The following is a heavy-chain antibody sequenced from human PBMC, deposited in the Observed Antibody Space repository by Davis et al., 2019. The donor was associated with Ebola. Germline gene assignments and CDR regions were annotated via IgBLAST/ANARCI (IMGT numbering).Heavy chain of an antibody. CDR1: VDSFSGYF. J-gene: IGHJ4*02. CDR2: INHSGAT. V-gene: IGHV4-34*01. Sequence: SETLSLTCAVYVDSFSGYFWTWARQPPGKGLEWIGEINHSGATNYSPSLKSRVTISVDTSKNQFSLKLNSVTAADTAIYYCARGNSMPAAGTGYYFDYWGQGNLVTVSS. D-gene: IGHD1-1*01. CDR3: ARGNSMPAAGTGYYFDY.